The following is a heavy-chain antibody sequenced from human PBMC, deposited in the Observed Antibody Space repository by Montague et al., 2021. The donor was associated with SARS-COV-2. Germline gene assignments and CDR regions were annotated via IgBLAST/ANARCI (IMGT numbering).Heavy chain of an antibody. J-gene: IGHJ6*04. D-gene: IGHD6-19*01. CDR3: ARESGYSSGRRDYYVMDV. Sequence: SETLSLTCTVSGGSISSYYWTWIRQPAGKGLEWIGRLYTSGSTTXNPSLKSRVTISVDTSKNQFSLNVTSVTAADTAIYYCARESGYSSGRRDYYVMDVWGRGTTVTVSP. V-gene: IGHV4-4*07. CDR1: GGSISSYY. CDR2: LYTSGST.